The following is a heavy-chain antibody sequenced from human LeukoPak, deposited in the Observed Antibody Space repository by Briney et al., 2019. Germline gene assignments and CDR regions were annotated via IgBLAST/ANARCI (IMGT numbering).Heavy chain of an antibody. V-gene: IGHV3-23*01. J-gene: IGHJ3*02. D-gene: IGHD3-22*01. Sequence: GGSLRLSCAASGFTFSSYAMSWVRQAPGKGLEWVSAISGSGGSTYYADSVKGRFTISRDNSKNTLYLQMNSLRAEDTAVYYCAKDRHYYDSSGYSTDAFDIWGQGTMVTVSS. CDR2: ISGSGGST. CDR1: GFTFSSYA. CDR3: AKDRHYYDSSGYSTDAFDI.